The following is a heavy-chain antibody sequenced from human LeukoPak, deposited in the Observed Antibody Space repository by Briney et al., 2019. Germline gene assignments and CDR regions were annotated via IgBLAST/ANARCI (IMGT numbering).Heavy chain of an antibody. V-gene: IGHV4-4*02. CDR2: IYHSGST. J-gene: IGHJ2*01. Sequence: SGTLSLTCAVSGGSISSRNWWSWVRQPPGKGLEWIGEIYHSGSTNYNPSLKSRVTISVDTSKNQFSLKLSSVTAADTAVYYCARGTTIPPAYFDLWGRGTLVTVSS. D-gene: IGHD1-7*01. CDR1: GGSISSRNW. CDR3: ARGTTIPPAYFDL.